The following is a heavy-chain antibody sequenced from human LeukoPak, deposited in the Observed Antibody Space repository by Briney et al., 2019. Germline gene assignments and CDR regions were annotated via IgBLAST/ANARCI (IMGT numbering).Heavy chain of an antibody. CDR2: INPNSGGT. J-gene: IGHJ4*02. V-gene: IGHV1-2*04. CDR3: ARATCSGGSCYYYFDY. CDR1: GYTFTGYY. Sequence: ASVKVSCKASGYTFTGYYMHWVRQAPGQGLEWMGWINPNSGGTNYAQKLQGWVTMTRDTSISTAYMELSRLRSDDTAVYYCARATCSGGSCYYYFDYWGQGTLVTVSS. D-gene: IGHD2-15*01.